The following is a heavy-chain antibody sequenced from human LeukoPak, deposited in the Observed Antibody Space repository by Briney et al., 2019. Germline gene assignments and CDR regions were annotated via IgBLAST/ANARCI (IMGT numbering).Heavy chain of an antibody. J-gene: IGHJ3*02. D-gene: IGHD1-26*01. CDR3: ARVRVGSGSSHAADAFDI. CDR2: IYNDGSST. V-gene: IGHV3-74*01. Sequence: GGSLRLSCAAFRFTFSEYAMHWVRQAPGKGLEWVSRIYNDGSSTSYADSVKGRFTISRDNAKSTLYLQMNSLRAEDTAVYYCARVRVGSGSSHAADAFDIWGQGTMVTVSS. CDR1: RFTFSEYA.